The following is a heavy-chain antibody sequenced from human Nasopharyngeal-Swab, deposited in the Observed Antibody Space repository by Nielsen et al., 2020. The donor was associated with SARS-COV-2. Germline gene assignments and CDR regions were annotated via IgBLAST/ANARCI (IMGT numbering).Heavy chain of an antibody. V-gene: IGHV4-61*01. CDR2: IYYSGST. D-gene: IGHD3-3*01. J-gene: IGHJ4*02. Sequence: SETLSLTCTVSGGSVSSGSYYWSWIRQPPGKGLEWIGYIYYSGSTNYNPSLKSRVTISVDTSKNQFSLKLSSVTAADTAVYYCASLYYDFWSGYLEGVFDYWGQGTLVTVSS. CDR3: ASLYYDFWSGYLEGVFDY. CDR1: GGSVSSGSYY.